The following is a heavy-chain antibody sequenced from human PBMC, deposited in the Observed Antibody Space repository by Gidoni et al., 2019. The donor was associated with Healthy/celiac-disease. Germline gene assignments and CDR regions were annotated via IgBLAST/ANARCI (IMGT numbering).Heavy chain of an antibody. CDR2: ISWNSGSI. CDR1: GFTISDYA. CDR3: AKAPGYCSGGSCLYAFDI. D-gene: IGHD2-15*01. V-gene: IGHV3-9*01. J-gene: IGHJ3*02. Sequence: EVQLVESGGGLVQPARSLRLPFAASGFTISDYAMHWVRQAPGKGLEWVAGISWNSGSIGYADSGKGRFTISRDNAKNSLYLQMNSLRAEDTALDYCAKAPGYCSGGSCLYAFDIWGQGTMVTVSS.